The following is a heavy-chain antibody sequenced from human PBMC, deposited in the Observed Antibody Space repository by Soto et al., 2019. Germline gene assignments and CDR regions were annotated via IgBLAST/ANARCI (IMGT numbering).Heavy chain of an antibody. D-gene: IGHD6-13*01. CDR1: GGTFSSYT. CDR2: IIPILGIA. Sequence: SVKVSCKASGGTFSSYTISWVRQAPGQGLEWMGRIIPILGIANYAQKFQDRVTITADKSTSTAYMELSSLRSEDTAVYYCARDDRIAAAGMDYWGQGTLVTVSS. V-gene: IGHV1-69*04. J-gene: IGHJ4*02. CDR3: ARDDRIAAAGMDY.